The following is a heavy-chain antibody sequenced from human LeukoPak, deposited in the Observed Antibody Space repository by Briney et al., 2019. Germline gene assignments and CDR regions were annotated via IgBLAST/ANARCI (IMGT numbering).Heavy chain of an antibody. D-gene: IGHD3-3*01. CDR3: ARDPHYVLRFLEWLPQADYYYYYMDV. V-gene: IGHV1-2*02. CDR2: INPNSGGT. CDR1: GYSLSDLS. Sequence: ASVTVSCKVSGYSLSDLSIHWVRQAPGQGLEWMGWINPNSGGTNYAQKFQGRVTMTRDTSISTAHMELSRLRSDDTAVYYRARDPHYVLRFLEWLPQADYYYYYMDVWGKGTTVTVSS. J-gene: IGHJ6*03.